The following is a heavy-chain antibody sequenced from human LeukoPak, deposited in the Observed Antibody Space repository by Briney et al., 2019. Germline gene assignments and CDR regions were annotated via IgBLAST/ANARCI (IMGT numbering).Heavy chain of an antibody. CDR2: VSHDGRNK. D-gene: IGHD2-2*01. Sequence: PGRSLRLSCAASGFTFSTHTIHWVCQAPGRGLEWVAFVSHDGRNKYYADSVKGRFTISRDNSKNTLYLQMNSLRGEDTALYYCTREIDTSSYNLFFDNWGQGTLVTVSS. CDR3: TREIDTSSYNLFFDN. CDR1: GFTFSTHT. V-gene: IGHV3-30*04. J-gene: IGHJ4*02.